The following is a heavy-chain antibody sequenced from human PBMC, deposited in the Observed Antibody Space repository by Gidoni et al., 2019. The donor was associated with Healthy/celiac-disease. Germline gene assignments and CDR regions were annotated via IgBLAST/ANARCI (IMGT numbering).Heavy chain of an antibody. V-gene: IGHV4-34*01. J-gene: IGHJ6*02. CDR1: GGSFSGYY. D-gene: IGHD2-2*02. CDR2: INHSGST. Sequence: QVQLQQWGAGLLTASETLSLTCAVYGGSFSGYYWSWIRQPPGKGLEWIGEINHSGSTNYNPSLKSRVTISVDTSKNQFSLKLSSVTAADTAVYYCARGDRRPRYCSSTSCYNRYYYYGMDVWGQGTTVTVSS. CDR3: ARGDRRPRYCSSTSCYNRYYYYGMDV.